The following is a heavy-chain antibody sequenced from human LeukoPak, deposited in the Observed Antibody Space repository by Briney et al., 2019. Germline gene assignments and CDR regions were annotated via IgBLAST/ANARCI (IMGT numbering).Heavy chain of an antibody. Sequence: GGSQRLSCAASGFTFLSYGMHWLRQAPGKGLEWVAFIRYDGSNKHYADSVKGRFTISRDNSKSTLYLQLSSLRAEDTAIYYCANPGYYDILPGYSQGRDYWGQGTLVTVSS. V-gene: IGHV3-30*02. CDR2: IRYDGSNK. CDR1: GFTFLSYG. J-gene: IGHJ4*02. D-gene: IGHD3-9*01. CDR3: ANPGYYDILPGYSQGRDY.